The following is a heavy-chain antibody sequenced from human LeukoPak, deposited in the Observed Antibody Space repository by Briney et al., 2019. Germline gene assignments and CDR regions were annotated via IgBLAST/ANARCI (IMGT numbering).Heavy chain of an antibody. CDR2: INHSGST. D-gene: IGHD3-3*01. CDR1: GGSFSGYY. V-gene: IGHV4-34*01. J-gene: IGHJ4*02. Sequence: SETLPLTCAVYGGSFSGYYWSWIRQPPGKGLEWIGEINHSGSTNYNPSLKSRATISVDTSKNQFSLKLSSVTAADTAVYYCARVITIFGVGTYYFDYWGQGTLVTVSS. CDR3: ARVITIFGVGTYYFDY.